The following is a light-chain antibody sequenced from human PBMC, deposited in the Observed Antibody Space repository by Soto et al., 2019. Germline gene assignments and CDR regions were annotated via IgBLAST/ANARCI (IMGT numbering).Light chain of an antibody. J-gene: IGKJ4*01. CDR3: QQSYNTPRT. CDR1: QSLSAY. Sequence: DIQMTQSPSSLSASVGDRVTITCRASQSLSAYLNWYHQKPGKAPNLLIYAASSLQSGVPSRFSASGSGTDFTLTITNLQPEDLATYYCQQSYNTPRTFGGGTKVEIK. CDR2: AAS. V-gene: IGKV1-39*01.